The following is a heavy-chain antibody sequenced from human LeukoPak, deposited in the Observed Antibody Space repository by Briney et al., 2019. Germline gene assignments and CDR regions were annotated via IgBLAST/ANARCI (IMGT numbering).Heavy chain of an antibody. CDR2: IRYDGSIK. CDR1: GFTFSSYG. J-gene: IGHJ4*02. Sequence: PGGSLRLSCGASGFTFSSYGMHWVRQAPGKGLEWVAFIRYDGSIKYYADSVKGRFTISRDNSKNTLYLQMNSLRAEDTAVYYCAKRRGYSGYDYDYWGQGTLVTVSS. D-gene: IGHD5-12*01. V-gene: IGHV3-30*02. CDR3: AKRRGYSGYDYDY.